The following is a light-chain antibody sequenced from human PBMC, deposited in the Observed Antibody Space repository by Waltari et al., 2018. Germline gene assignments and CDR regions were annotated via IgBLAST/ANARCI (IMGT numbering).Light chain of an antibody. CDR1: QGVDNW. V-gene: IGKV1-12*01. CDR3: QQTNSFPRT. J-gene: IGKJ1*01. CDR2: SAS. Sequence: DIQMTQSPSFVSASVGDRVTITCRASQGVDNWLAWYQQKPGKAPKFLIYSASSLQSGVPSRFVGSGSATDFILTISRLQPEDFATYYCQQTNSFPRTFGQGTKVAIK.